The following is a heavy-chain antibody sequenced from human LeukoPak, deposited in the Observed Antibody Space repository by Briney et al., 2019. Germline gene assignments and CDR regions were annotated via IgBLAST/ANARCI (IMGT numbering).Heavy chain of an antibody. CDR2: ISSSSSYI. Sequence: GGSLRLSCAASGFTFSSYSMNWVRQAPGKGLEWGSSISSSSSYIYYADSVKGRFTISRDNAKNSLYLQMNSLRAEDTAVYYCARELSGIDAFDIWGQGTMVTVSS. CDR1: GFTFSSYS. CDR3: ARELSGIDAFDI. V-gene: IGHV3-21*01. J-gene: IGHJ3*02.